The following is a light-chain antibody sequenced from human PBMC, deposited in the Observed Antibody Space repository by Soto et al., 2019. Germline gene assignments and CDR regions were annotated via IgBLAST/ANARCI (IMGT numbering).Light chain of an antibody. CDR2: YDF. J-gene: IGLJ2*01. Sequence: SYELNQRPSVSVAPEKTASITCGGDNIGDKAVHWYQHRPGQAPRLVIYYDFERPSGIHERFSGSNSGNTATLTISRVEAGDEADYYCQVWDTANDHPIFGGGTKLTVL. CDR3: QVWDTANDHPI. CDR1: NIGDKA. V-gene: IGLV3-21*04.